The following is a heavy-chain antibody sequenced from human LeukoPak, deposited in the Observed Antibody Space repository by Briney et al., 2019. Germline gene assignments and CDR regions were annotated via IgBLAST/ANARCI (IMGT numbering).Heavy chain of an antibody. CDR1: GFTFSSYW. CDR2: IKQDGSEK. V-gene: IGHV3-7*01. J-gene: IGHJ4*02. D-gene: IGHD6-19*01. CDR3: ARDPTTTGYSSGWLTFFDY. Sequence: GGSLRLSCAASGFTFSSYWMSWVRQAPGKGLEWVANIKQDGSEKYYVDSVKVRFTISRDNAKNSLYLQMNSLRAEDTAVYYCARDPTTTGYSSGWLTFFDYWGQGTLVTVSS.